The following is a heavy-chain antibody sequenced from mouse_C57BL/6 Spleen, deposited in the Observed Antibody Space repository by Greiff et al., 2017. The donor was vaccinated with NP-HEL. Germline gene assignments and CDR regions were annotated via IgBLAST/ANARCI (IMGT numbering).Heavy chain of an antibody. CDR2: IDPETGGT. V-gene: IGHV1-15*01. CDR3: TRWTTVVAMDY. J-gene: IGHJ4*01. Sequence: QVQLQQSGAELMRPGASVTLSCKASGYTFTDYEMHWVKQTPVHGLEWIGAIDPETGGTAYNQKFKGKAILTADKSSSTAYMELRSLTSEDSAVYYCTRWTTVVAMDYWGQGTSVTVSS. D-gene: IGHD1-1*01. CDR1: GYTFTDYE.